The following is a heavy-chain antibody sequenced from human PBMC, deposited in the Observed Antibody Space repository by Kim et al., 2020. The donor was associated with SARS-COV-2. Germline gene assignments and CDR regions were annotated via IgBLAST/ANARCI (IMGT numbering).Heavy chain of an antibody. V-gene: IGHV7-4-1*02. Sequence: ASVKVSCKASGYTFTSYAMNWVRQAPGQGLEWMGWINTNTGNPTYAQGFTGRFVFSLDTSVSTAYLQISSLKAEDTAVYYCAREDPDYYDSSGYYYLYYYYYGMDVWGQGTTVTVSS. J-gene: IGHJ6*02. CDR3: AREDPDYYDSSGYYYLYYYYYGMDV. CDR1: GYTFTSYA. CDR2: INTNTGNP. D-gene: IGHD3-22*01.